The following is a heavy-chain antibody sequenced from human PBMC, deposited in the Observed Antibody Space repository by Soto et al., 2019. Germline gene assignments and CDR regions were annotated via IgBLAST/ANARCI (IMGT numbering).Heavy chain of an antibody. CDR1: GGSISSYY. V-gene: IGHV4-59*08. J-gene: IGHJ4*02. Sequence: PSETLSLTCTVSGGSISSYYWCWNWQPPGKGLEWIGYIYYSGSTHYNPSLKSRVTISVDTSKNQFSLKLSSVTAADTAVYYCARGFPTVVTVDYWGQGTLVTVSS. D-gene: IGHD4-17*01. CDR2: IYYSGST. CDR3: ARGFPTVVTVDY.